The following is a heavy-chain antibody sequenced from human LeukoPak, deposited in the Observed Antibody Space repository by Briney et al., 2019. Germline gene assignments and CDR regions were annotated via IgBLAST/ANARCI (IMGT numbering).Heavy chain of an antibody. CDR3: ARRGEAMDPFDY. J-gene: IGHJ4*02. CDR2: IYPGDSDT. D-gene: IGHD5-18*01. CDR1: GYSFTSYW. V-gene: IGHV5-51*01. Sequence: GESLKISCKDSGYSFTSYWIGWVRPMPGKGLEWMGIIYPGDSDTRYSPSFQGQVTISADKSINTAYLQWSSLKASDTAIYYCARRGEAMDPFDYWGQGTLVTDSS.